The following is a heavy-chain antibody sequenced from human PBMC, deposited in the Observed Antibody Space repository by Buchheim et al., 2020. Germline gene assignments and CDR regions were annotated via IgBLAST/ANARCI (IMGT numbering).Heavy chain of an antibody. J-gene: IGHJ6*02. Sequence: QVQLVQSGAEVKKPGASVKVSCKASGYTFTSYYMHWVRQAPGQGLEWMGIINPSGGSTSYAQKFQGRVTMTRDTSTSTVYMELSSLRSEDTAVYYCARDGRIVATRGQDYYGMDVWGQGTT. D-gene: IGHD5-12*01. V-gene: IGHV1-46*03. CDR1: GYTFTSYY. CDR3: ARDGRIVATRGQDYYGMDV. CDR2: INPSGGST.